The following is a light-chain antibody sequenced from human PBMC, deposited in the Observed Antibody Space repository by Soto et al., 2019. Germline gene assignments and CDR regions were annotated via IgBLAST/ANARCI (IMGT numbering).Light chain of an antibody. V-gene: IGLV4-69*01. Sequence: QPVLTQSPSASASLGASVKLTCTLSSGHSSFAIAWHQQQPEQGPRYLMKINSDGSHTKGDGIPDRFSGSGSGAARYLTISSLQSEDEAEYYCQTWGTGIVFGGGTKLTVL. CDR1: SGHSSFA. J-gene: IGLJ2*01. CDR2: INSDGSH. CDR3: QTWGTGIV.